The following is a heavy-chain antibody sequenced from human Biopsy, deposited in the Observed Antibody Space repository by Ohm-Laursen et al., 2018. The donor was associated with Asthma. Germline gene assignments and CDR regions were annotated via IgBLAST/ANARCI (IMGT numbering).Heavy chain of an antibody. V-gene: IGHV3-23*01. CDR2: IGVAGTP. Sequence: SLRLSCTASGLTFSNYAMSWVRQAPGKGLEWVAAIGVAGTPYYAEFVKGRSTISRDNSQSTLFLQINSLSAEDTAVYYCANTNRRSLTNRMAVSYFDNWGQGTLVTVSS. CDR1: GLTFSNYA. CDR3: ANTNRRSLTNRMAVSYFDN. J-gene: IGHJ4*02. D-gene: IGHD2-8*01.